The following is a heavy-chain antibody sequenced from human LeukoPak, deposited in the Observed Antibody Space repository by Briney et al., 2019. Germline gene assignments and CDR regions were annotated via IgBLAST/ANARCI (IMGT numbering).Heavy chain of an antibody. CDR1: GGSISSSSYY. V-gene: IGHV4-39*01. Sequence: SETLSLTCTVSGGSISSSSYYWGWIRQPPGKGLEWTGSIYYSGSTYYNPSLKSRVTISVDTSKKQFSLKLSSVTAADTAVYYCAGLSIDEIDYWGQGTLVTVSS. CDR2: IYYSGST. J-gene: IGHJ4*02. CDR3: AGLSIDEIDY. D-gene: IGHD3-16*02.